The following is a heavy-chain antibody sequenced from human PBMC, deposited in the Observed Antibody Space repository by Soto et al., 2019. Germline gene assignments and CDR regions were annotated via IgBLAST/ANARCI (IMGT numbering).Heavy chain of an antibody. D-gene: IGHD2-2*01. Sequence: VQLVESGGGLVEPGGSLRLSCEASGFPFSDHYMNWIRQAPGKGLEWISYINFSGVTVYYAASVKGRFTISRDNAKNSIYLQMNRLTAEDTAMYYSVRDPSPRHGFDIWGQGTMVIVSS. CDR1: GFPFSDHY. V-gene: IGHV3-11*01. J-gene: IGHJ3*02. CDR3: VRDPSPRHGFDI. CDR2: INFSGVTV.